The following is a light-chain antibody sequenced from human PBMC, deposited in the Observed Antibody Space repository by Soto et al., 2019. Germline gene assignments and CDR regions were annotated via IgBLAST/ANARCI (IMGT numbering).Light chain of an antibody. CDR1: QSVSSS. Sequence: EIILRQSPATLSLYPGERATLSCRASQSVSSSLGWYQQKAGQAPRLLIYDASNRATGIPARFSGSGSGTDFTLTISSLEPEDFAVYYCQQRSNWPRTFGQGTKV. V-gene: IGKV3-11*01. CDR3: QQRSNWPRT. J-gene: IGKJ1*01. CDR2: DAS.